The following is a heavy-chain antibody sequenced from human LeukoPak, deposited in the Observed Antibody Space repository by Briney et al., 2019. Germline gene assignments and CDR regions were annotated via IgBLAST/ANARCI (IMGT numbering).Heavy chain of an antibody. J-gene: IGHJ4*02. CDR2: IRYDGSTK. D-gene: IGHD4-17*01. CDR1: GFSFSGYG. V-gene: IGHV3-30*02. Sequence: GGSLRLSCAASGFSFSGYGMHWVRQVPGKGLEWVAFIRYDGSTKFYTESVKGRFAISRDNSKNTLSLQVNSLRTEDTAVYYCAAPRTGTFVDYWGQGTLVTVSS. CDR3: AAPRTGTFVDY.